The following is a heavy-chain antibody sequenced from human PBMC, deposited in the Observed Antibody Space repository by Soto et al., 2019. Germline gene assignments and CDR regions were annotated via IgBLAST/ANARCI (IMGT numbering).Heavy chain of an antibody. CDR3: ARKKMGLAGSTYDY. CDR1: GFTFSTYG. V-gene: IGHV3-33*01. CDR2: IWYDGSRT. D-gene: IGHD2-8*01. Sequence: QVQLVESGGGVVQPGASLRLSCAASGFTFSTYGMHWVRQAPGKGLDWVALIWYDGSRTHYAESVKGRFTISRDNSKKTLFPKKKSVRGGDRAVYYCARKKMGLAGSTYDYWGQEPLVTVSS. J-gene: IGHJ4*02.